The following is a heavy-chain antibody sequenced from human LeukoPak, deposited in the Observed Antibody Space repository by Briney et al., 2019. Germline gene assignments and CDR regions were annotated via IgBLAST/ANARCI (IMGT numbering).Heavy chain of an antibody. Sequence: SETLSLTCTVSGGSISSGGYYWSWIRQHPGKGLEWIGYIYYSGSTYYNPSLKSRVTTSVDTSKNQFSLKLSSVTAADTAVYYCARGSYDSSGYSRVYYFDYWGQGTLVTVSS. D-gene: IGHD3-22*01. CDR1: GGSISSGGYY. J-gene: IGHJ4*02. CDR3: ARGSYDSSGYSRVYYFDY. CDR2: IYYSGST. V-gene: IGHV4-31*03.